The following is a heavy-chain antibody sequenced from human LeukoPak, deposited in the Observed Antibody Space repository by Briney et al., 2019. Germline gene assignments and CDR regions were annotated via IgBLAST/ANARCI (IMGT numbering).Heavy chain of an antibody. J-gene: IGHJ4*02. CDR1: GYTFTSYH. CDR3: AREAWNDIDY. D-gene: IGHD1-1*01. V-gene: IGHV1-46*01. Sequence: ASVKVSCKASGYTFTSYHILWVRRAPGQGLEWMGIINPSGGSTNYAQKFQGRVTMTRDTSTSTVYMELSSLRSEETAVYYCAREAWNDIDYWGQGTLVTVSS. CDR2: INPSGGST.